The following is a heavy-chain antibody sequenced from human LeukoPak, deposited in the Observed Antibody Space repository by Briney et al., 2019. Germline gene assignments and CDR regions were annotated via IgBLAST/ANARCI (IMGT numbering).Heavy chain of an antibody. Sequence: SETLSLTCTVSGGSISISGYYWGWIRQPPGKGLEWIGIIYYSGSTYYNPSLKSRVTISVDTSKNQFSLKLSSVTAADTAVYYCATDSSSYYLAYDYWGQGTLVTVSS. CDR3: ATDSSSYYLAYDY. CDR2: IYYSGST. V-gene: IGHV4-39*01. CDR1: GGSISISGYY. D-gene: IGHD3-22*01. J-gene: IGHJ4*02.